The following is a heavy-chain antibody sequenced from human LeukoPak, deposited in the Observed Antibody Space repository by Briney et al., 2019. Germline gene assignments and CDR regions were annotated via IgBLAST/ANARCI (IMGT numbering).Heavy chain of an antibody. Sequence: ASVKVSCKASGYTFTSYYMHWVRQAPGQGLEWMGIINPSGGSTSYAQKFQGRVTMTRGTSTSTVYMELSSLRSEDTAVYYCARDLHGGYYYYGMDVWGQGTTVTVS. CDR3: ARDLHGGYYYYGMDV. D-gene: IGHD4-23*01. V-gene: IGHV1-46*01. J-gene: IGHJ6*02. CDR2: INPSGGST. CDR1: GYTFTSYY.